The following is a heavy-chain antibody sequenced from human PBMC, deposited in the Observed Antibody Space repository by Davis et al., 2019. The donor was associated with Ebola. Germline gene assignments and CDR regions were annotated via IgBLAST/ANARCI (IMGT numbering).Heavy chain of an antibody. D-gene: IGHD3-9*01. J-gene: IGHJ4*02. CDR2: IKQDGSEK. CDR3: AKFRSSILTGYLKPNFDY. CDR1: GFTVSSNY. V-gene: IGHV3-7*03. Sequence: GESLKISCAASGFTVSSNYMSWVRQAPGKGLEWVANIKQDGSEKYYVDSVKGRFTVSRDNAKKSLFLQMNSLRAEDTAVYYCAKFRSSILTGYLKPNFDYWGQGTVVTVSS.